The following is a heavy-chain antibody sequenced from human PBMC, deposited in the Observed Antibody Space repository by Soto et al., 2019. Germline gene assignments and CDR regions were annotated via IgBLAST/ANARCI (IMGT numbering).Heavy chain of an antibody. CDR2: FSPIFGAP. D-gene: IGHD2-21*01. CDR1: GGTFSNDI. CDR3: ATVPPRIVVVLAEFPT. J-gene: IGHJ4*02. V-gene: IGHV1-69*13. Sequence: GASVKVSCKASGGTFSNDIITWVRQVPGQGLEWMGGFSPIFGAPNYAQNFLDRVTITADQFTSTVYLELSSLRFDDTAVYYCATVPPRIVVVLAEFPTWGQGTLVTVSS.